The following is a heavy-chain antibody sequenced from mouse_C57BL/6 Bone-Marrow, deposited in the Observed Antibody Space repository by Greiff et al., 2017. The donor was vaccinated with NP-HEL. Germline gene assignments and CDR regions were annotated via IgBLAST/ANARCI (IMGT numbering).Heavy chain of an antibody. CDR3: AAYYYGSSRYYAMDY. V-gene: IGHV5-17*01. CDR1: GFTFSDYG. D-gene: IGHD1-1*01. CDR2: ISSGSSTI. J-gene: IGHJ4*01. Sequence: EVQGVESGGGLVKPGGSLKLSCAASGFTFSDYGMHWVRQAPEKGLEWVAYISSGSSTIYYADTVKGRFTITRDKSKNTLFLQMTSLRSEDTAMYYCAAYYYGSSRYYAMDYWGQGTSVTVS.